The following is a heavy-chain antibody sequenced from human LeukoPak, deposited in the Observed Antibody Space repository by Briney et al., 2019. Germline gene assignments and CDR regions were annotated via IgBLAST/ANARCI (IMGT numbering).Heavy chain of an antibody. CDR3: ARDSTGYWYFDL. J-gene: IGHJ2*01. D-gene: IGHD3-3*02. V-gene: IGHV3-53*01. Sequence: GGSLRLSCAASGFTFSTHWMHWVRQAPGKGLEWVSVFYSGGDTHYADSVKGRFTISRDNSKNTLYLQMNSLRAEDTAVYYCARDSTGYWYFDLWGRGTLVSVSS. CDR2: FYSGGDT. CDR1: GFTFSTHW.